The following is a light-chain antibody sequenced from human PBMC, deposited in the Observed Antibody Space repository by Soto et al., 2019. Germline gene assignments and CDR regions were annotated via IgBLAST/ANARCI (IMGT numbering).Light chain of an antibody. J-gene: IGLJ2*01. Sequence: QSALTQPASVSGSPGQSITISCTGTSSDVGGYNYVSWYQQHPGKAPKLMIYDVSNRPSGVSNRFSGSKSGNTASLTISGLHAEDEADYYCSSYTTSSPHVICGGGTKLTVL. CDR1: SSDVGGYNY. CDR3: SSYTTSSPHVI. CDR2: DVS. V-gene: IGLV2-14*01.